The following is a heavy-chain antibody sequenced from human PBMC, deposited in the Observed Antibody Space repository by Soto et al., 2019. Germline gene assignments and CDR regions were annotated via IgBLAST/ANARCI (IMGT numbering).Heavy chain of an antibody. D-gene: IGHD3-10*01. V-gene: IGHV4-39*01. J-gene: IGHJ4*02. Sequence: SETLSLTCTVSGGSISSSSYYWGWIRQPPGKGLEWIGSIYYSGSTYYNPSLKSRVTISVDTSKNQFSLKLSSVTAADTAVYYCARQRITMVRGKYYFDYWGQGTLVTV. CDR3: ARQRITMVRGKYYFDY. CDR1: GGSISSSSYY. CDR2: IYYSGST.